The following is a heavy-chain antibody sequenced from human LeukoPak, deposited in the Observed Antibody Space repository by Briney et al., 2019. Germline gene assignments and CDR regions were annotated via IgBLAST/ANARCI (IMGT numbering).Heavy chain of an antibody. CDR3: AREGWLQYFDY. Sequence: TGGSLRLSCAAPGFTFSSYWMHWVRQAPGKGLVWVSRINSDGSSTSYADSVKGRFTISRDNAKNTLYLQMNSLRAEDTAVYYCAREGWLQYFDYWGQGTLVTVSS. J-gene: IGHJ4*02. CDR1: GFTFSSYW. D-gene: IGHD5-24*01. V-gene: IGHV3-74*01. CDR2: INSDGSST.